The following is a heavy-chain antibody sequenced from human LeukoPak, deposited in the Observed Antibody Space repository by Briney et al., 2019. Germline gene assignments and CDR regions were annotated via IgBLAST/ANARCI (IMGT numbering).Heavy chain of an antibody. CDR2: IRYDGSNK. J-gene: IGHJ4*02. CDR3: AKDLELTPFDY. V-gene: IGHV3-30*02. CDR1: GFTFSSYG. D-gene: IGHD1-26*01. Sequence: GGFLRLSCAASGFTFSSYGMHWVRQAPGKGLEWVAFIRYDGSNKYYADSVKGRFTISRDNSKDTLYLQMNSLRAEDTAVYYCAKDLELTPFDYWGQGTLVTVSS.